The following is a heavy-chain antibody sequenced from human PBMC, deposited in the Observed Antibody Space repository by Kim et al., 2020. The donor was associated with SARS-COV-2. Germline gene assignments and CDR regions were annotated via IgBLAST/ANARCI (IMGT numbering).Heavy chain of an antibody. CDR1: GFTFITYG. J-gene: IGHJ6*02. D-gene: IGHD3-10*01. V-gene: IGHV3-30*18. Sequence: GGSLRLSCAASGFTFITYGMHWVRQAPGKGLEWVSVISYDGSNTYYADSVKGRFTISRDNSKNTLYLQMNSLRAEDTAVYYCAKSMVRGVIISVYYGLDVWGQGTTVTVSS. CDR3: AKSMVRGVIISVYYGLDV. CDR2: ISYDGSNT.